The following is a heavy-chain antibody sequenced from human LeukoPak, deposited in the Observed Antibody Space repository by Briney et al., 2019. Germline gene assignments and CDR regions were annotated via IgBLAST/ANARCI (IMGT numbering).Heavy chain of an antibody. V-gene: IGHV4-59*01. CDR3: ASGVVVVAGYYGMDV. CDR2: IYYSGST. D-gene: IGHD2-15*01. J-gene: IGHJ6*02. Sequence: PSETLSLTCTASGGSFSSYYWSWIRQPPGKGLESIGYIYYSGSTNYNPSLKSRVTISVDTSKNQFSRKLSSVAAADTAVYSCASGVVVVAGYYGMDVWGQGTTVTVSS. CDR1: GGSFSSYY.